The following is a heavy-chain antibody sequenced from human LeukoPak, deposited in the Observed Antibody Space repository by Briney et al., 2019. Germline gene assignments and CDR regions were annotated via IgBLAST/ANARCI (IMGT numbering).Heavy chain of an antibody. Sequence: PGGSLRLSCAASGFTFDDYAMHWVRQAPGKGLEWVSGISWNSGSIGYADSVKGRFTISRDNAKNSLYLQMNSLRPEDTAVYYCAKYYYAYYGTFDYWGQGNLVTVSS. CDR3: AKYYYAYYGTFDY. V-gene: IGHV3-9*01. J-gene: IGHJ4*02. D-gene: IGHD1-26*01. CDR2: ISWNSGSI. CDR1: GFTFDDYA.